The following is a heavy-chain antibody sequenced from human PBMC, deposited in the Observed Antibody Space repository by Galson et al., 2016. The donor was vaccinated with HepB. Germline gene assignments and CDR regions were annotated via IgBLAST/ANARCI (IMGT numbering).Heavy chain of an antibody. D-gene: IGHD4-11*01. J-gene: IGHJ3*02. Sequence: ETLSLTCAVSGGSISSRNWWTWVRQAPGKGLEWIGEIHHSGSTNYNPSLKSRVTISVDKSKNQFSRKLLPVNAANTAVYYCARDHDYSKYCDSFYIWVQGTMVTVSS. CDR2: IHHSGST. CDR1: GGSISSRNW. V-gene: IGHV4-4*02. CDR3: ARDHDYSKYCDSFYI.